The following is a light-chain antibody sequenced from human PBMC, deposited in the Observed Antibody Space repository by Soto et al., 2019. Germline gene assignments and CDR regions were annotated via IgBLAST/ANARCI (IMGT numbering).Light chain of an antibody. CDR2: AAS. Sequence: DIQMTQSPTSLSASVRDRVTITCRASQDIRNFVAWYQQKPGKAPKLLIYAASTLQSGVPSRFSGSGSGTDFTLTINSLQPEDVATYSCQKYSSVPVFGPGTKVEIK. V-gene: IGKV1-27*01. J-gene: IGKJ3*01. CDR1: QDIRNF. CDR3: QKYSSVPV.